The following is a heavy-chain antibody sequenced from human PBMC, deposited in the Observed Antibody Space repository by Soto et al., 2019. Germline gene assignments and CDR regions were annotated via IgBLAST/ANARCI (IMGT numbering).Heavy chain of an antibody. J-gene: IGHJ3*02. CDR2: ISAYNGNT. Sequence: QVQLVQSGAEMTKPGASVRVSCKTSGDTFGTSGFHWVRQAPGQGLEWMGWISAYNGNTYYIQKLQGRVTMTTDTSTSTAYMELRSLKSDDTAVYFCARDDLLVVPSAIDIWGQGTMVTVSS. CDR3: ARDDLLVVPSAIDI. CDR1: GDTFGTSG. V-gene: IGHV1-18*01. D-gene: IGHD2-2*01.